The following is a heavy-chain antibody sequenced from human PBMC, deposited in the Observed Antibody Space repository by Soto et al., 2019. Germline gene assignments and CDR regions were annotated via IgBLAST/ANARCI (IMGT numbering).Heavy chain of an antibody. CDR1: GGTFSSYA. CDR3: ARGGLALNYYYYGMDV. J-gene: IGHJ6*02. V-gene: IGHV1-69*01. D-gene: IGHD6-19*01. CDR2: IIPIFGTA. Sequence: QVQLVQSGAEVKKPGSSVKVSCKASGGTFSSYAISWVRQAPGQGLEWMGGIIPIFGTANYAQKFQGRVTITADESTSTAYMGLSSLRSEDTGVYYCARGGLALNYYYYGMDVWGQGTTVTVSS.